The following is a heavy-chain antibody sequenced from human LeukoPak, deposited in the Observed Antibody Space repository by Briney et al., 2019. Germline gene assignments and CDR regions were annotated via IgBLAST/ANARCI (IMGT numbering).Heavy chain of an antibody. CDR3: EGRRISSGVFY. CDR1: GFTFSSYW. J-gene: IGHJ4*02. CDR2: INSNGSST. Sequence: GGSLRLSCAASGFTFSSYWMNWVRQAPGKGLEWVSRINSNGSSTNYADNVKGRVTISRDNTKNTVYMQMNSLRAEETAVYYCEGRRISSGVFYSGEGALVSVSS. D-gene: IGHD3-10*01. V-gene: IGHV3-74*01.